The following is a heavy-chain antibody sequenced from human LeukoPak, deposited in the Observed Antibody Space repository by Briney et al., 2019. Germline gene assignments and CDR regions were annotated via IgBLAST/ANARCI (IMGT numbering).Heavy chain of an antibody. D-gene: IGHD3-9*01. CDR2: INHSGST. CDR3: ARVSRNYDILTGYPSAPYFDY. V-gene: IGHV4-34*01. CDR1: GGSFSGYY. Sequence: SETLSLTCAVYGGSFSGYYWSWIRQPPGKGLEWIGKINHSGSTNYNPSLKSRVTISVDTSKNQFSLKLSSVTAADTAVYYCARVSRNYDILTGYPSAPYFDYWGQGTLVTVSS. J-gene: IGHJ4*02.